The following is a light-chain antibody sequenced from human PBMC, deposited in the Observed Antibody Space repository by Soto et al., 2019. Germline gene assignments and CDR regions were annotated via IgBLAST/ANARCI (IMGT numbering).Light chain of an antibody. CDR3: CSYAGSYTFV. Sequence: QSAVTQPRWVSGSPGQSVTISCTGTSSDVGGYNYVSWYQQHPGKAPKLMIYDVSKRPSGVPDRFSDSKSGNTASLTISGLQAEDEADYYCCSYAGSYTFVFGTGTKV. V-gene: IGLV2-11*01. J-gene: IGLJ1*01. CDR2: DVS. CDR1: SSDVGGYNY.